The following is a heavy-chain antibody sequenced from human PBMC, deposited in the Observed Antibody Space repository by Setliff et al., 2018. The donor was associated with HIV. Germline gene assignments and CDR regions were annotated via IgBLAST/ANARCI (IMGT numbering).Heavy chain of an antibody. V-gene: IGHV3-33*01. J-gene: IGHJ5*02. CDR1: GFTLNSYG. Sequence: PGGSLRLSCAASGFTLNSYGMHWVRQAPGKGLEWVAVIWYDGSNIYYLESVKGRFTISRDNSKNTLYLQMNGLRVEDKAVYYCATYGGSFPGWFDTWGQGTPVTVSS. D-gene: IGHD1-26*01. CDR3: ATYGGSFPGWFDT. CDR2: IWYDGSNI.